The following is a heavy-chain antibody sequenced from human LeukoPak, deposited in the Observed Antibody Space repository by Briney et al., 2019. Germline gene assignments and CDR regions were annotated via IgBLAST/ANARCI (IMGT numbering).Heavy chain of an antibody. V-gene: IGHV3-21*01. CDR3: ASIQWQTRGY. D-gene: IGHD5-12*01. Sequence: PGGSLRLSCAASGFTFSSYSMNWVRQAPGKGLEWGSSISSSSSYIYYADSVKGRFTISRDNAKNSLYLQMNSLRAEDTAVYYCASIQWQTRGYWGQGTLVTVSS. J-gene: IGHJ4*02. CDR1: GFTFSSYS. CDR2: ISSSSSYI.